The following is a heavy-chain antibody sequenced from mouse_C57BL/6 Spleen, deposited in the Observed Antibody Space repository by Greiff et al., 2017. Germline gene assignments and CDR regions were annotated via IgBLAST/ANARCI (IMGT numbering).Heavy chain of an antibody. Sequence: EVKLMESGGGLVKPGGSLKLSCAASGFTFSDYGMHWVRQAPEKGLEWVAYISSGSSNIYYADTVKGRFTISRDNAKNTLFLQMTSLRSEDTAMYYCARGGTTVVAPWYFDYWGQGTALTVSS. CDR2: ISSGSSNI. CDR1: GFTFSDYG. J-gene: IGHJ2*01. V-gene: IGHV5-17*01. D-gene: IGHD1-1*01. CDR3: ARGGTTVVAPWYFDY.